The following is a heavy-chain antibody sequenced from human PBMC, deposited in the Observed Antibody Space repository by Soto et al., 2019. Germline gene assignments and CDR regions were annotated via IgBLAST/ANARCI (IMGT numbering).Heavy chain of an antibody. V-gene: IGHV4-39*01. Sequence: SETLSLTCTVSGGSISSSSYYWGWIRQPPGKGLEWIGSIYYSGSTYYNPSLKSRVTISVDTSKNQFSLKLSSVTAADTAVYYFWRREVSGGNSDACGQGSLVPVSS. CDR1: GGSISSSSYY. J-gene: IGHJ5*02. CDR3: WRREVSGGNSDA. D-gene: IGHD4-4*01. CDR2: IYYSGST.